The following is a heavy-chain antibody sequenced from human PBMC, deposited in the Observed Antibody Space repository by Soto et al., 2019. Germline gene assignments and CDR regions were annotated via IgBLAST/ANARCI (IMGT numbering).Heavy chain of an antibody. CDR3: ARHRSDSGYDYYYMDV. J-gene: IGHJ6*03. CDR2: MHYTGFS. Sequence: PSETLSLTCSFSGDSVTSHYLTWIRQSPEKGLEWIGYMHYTGFSHYNPSLKSRVTISVDTSKNQFSLKLSSVTAADTAVYYCARHRSDSGYDYYYMDVWGKGTTVTVSS. V-gene: IGHV4-59*08. CDR1: GDSVTSHY. D-gene: IGHD1-26*01.